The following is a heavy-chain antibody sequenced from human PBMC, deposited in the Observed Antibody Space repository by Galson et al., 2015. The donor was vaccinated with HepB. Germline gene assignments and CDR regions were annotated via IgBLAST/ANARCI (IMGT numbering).Heavy chain of an antibody. CDR1: GFTFSSYA. D-gene: IGHD6-13*01. CDR2: ISSNGGST. J-gene: IGHJ4*02. Sequence: SLRLSCAASGFTFSSYAMHWVRQAPGKGLEYVSAISSNGGSTYYADSVKGRFTISRDNSNNTLYLQMSSLRAEDTAVYYCVKEAGPETYRSSSLWGPNDYWGQGTLVTVSS. CDR3: VKEAGPETYRSSSLWGPNDY. V-gene: IGHV3-64D*06.